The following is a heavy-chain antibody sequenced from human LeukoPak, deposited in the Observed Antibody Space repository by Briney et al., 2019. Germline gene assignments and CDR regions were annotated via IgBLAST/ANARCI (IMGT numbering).Heavy chain of an antibody. J-gene: IGHJ4*02. V-gene: IGHV3-66*01. CDR3: ARDRIAVAGTYFDS. CDR1: GFTFSSNW. D-gene: IGHD6-19*01. CDR2: IYSGGST. Sequence: GGSLRLSCAASGFTFSSNWMHWVRQAPGKGLEWVSVIYSGGSTYYADSLKDRFTISRDNSKNTLYLQMNSLTAEDTAVYYCARDRIAVAGTYFDSWGQGTLVTVSS.